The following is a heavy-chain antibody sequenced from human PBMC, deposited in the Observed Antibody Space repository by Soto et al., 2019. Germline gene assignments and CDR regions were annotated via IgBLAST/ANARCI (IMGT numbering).Heavy chain of an antibody. CDR1: GYSISSGYY. CDR3: ARGYYGSGSYYNFGWFDP. CDR2: IFHSGST. V-gene: IGHV4-38-2*01. D-gene: IGHD3-10*01. Sequence: TLSLTCAVSGYSISSGYYWGWIRQPPGKGLEWIGSIFHSGSTYYNPSLKSRVTISLDTSKNQFSLKLRSVTAADTAVYYCARGYYGSGSYYNFGWFDPWGKGTLVTVSS. J-gene: IGHJ5*02.